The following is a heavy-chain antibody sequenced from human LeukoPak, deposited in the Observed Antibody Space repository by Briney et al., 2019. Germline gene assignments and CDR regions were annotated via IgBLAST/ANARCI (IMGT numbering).Heavy chain of an antibody. CDR1: GYTLTELS. D-gene: IGHD3-3*01. Sequence: ASAKVSCKVSGYTLTELSMHWVRQAPGKGLEWMGGFDPEDGETIYAQKFQGRVTMTEDTSTDTAYMELSSLRSEDTAVYYCAATSPHPYYDFWSGYYRFDYWGQGTLVTVSS. J-gene: IGHJ4*02. V-gene: IGHV1-24*01. CDR3: AATSPHPYYDFWSGYYRFDY. CDR2: FDPEDGET.